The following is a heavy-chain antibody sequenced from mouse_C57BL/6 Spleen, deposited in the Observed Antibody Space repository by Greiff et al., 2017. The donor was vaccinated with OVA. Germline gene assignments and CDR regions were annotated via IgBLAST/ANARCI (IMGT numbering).Heavy chain of an antibody. CDR2: ISSGSSTI. CDR1: GFTFSDYG. D-gene: IGHD4-1*01. Sequence: EVKLMESGGGLVKPGGSLKLSCAASGFTFSDYGMHWVRQAPEKGLEWVAYISSGSSTIYYADTVKGRVTISRDNAKNTLFLQMTSLRSEDTAMYYCARRDWDDYAMDYWGQGTSVTVSS. CDR3: ARRDWDDYAMDY. V-gene: IGHV5-17*01. J-gene: IGHJ4*01.